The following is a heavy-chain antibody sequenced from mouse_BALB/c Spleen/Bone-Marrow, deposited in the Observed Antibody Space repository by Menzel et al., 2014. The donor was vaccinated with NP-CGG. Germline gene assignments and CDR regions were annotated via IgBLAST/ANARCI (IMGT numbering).Heavy chain of an antibody. J-gene: IGHJ3*01. CDR3: ASYYYGSSPFAY. V-gene: IGHV14-3*02. D-gene: IGHD1-1*01. CDR1: GFNIKDTY. CDR2: IDPANGNT. Sequence: VQLQQPGAELVKPGASAKLSCTASGFNIKDTYMHWVKQRPEQGLEWIGRIDPANGNTKYDPKFQGKATITADTSSNTAYLQLSSLTSEDTAVYYCASYYYGSSPFAYWGQGTLVTVSA.